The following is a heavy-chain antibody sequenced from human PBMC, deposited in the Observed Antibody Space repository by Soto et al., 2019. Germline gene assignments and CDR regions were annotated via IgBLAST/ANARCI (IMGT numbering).Heavy chain of an antibody. J-gene: IGHJ5*02. D-gene: IGHD2-2*01. CDR2: ISAYNGNT. Sequence: ASVKVSCKASGYTFTSYGISWVRQAPGRGLEWMGWISAYNGNTNYAQKLQGRVTMTTDTSTSTAYMELRSLRSDDTAVYYCARGCSSTSCSREFDPWGQGTLVTVSS. CDR1: GYTFTSYG. CDR3: ARGCSSTSCSREFDP. V-gene: IGHV1-18*04.